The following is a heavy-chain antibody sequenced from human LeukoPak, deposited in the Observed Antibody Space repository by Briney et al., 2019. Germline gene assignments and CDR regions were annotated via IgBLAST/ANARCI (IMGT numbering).Heavy chain of an antibody. CDR3: TRHSQKGVYYYDSSGYYPYFDY. CDR2: IRSKANSYAT. D-gene: IGHD3-22*01. CDR1: GFTFSGSA. J-gene: IGHJ4*02. V-gene: IGHV3-73*01. Sequence: GGSLKLSCAASGFTFSGSAMHWVRQASGKGLEWVGRIRSKANSYATAYAASVKGRFTISRDDSKNTAYLQMNSLKTEDTAVYYCTRHSQKGVYYYDSSGYYPYFDYWGQGTLVTVSS.